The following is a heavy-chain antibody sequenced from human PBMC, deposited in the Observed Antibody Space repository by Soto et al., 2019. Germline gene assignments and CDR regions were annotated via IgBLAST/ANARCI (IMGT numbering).Heavy chain of an antibody. V-gene: IGHV3-73*01. CDR2: IRSKANSYAT. D-gene: IGHD5-12*01. CDR1: GFTFSGSA. Sequence: GGSLRLSCAASGFTFSGSAMHWVRQASGKGLEWVGRIRSKANSYATAYAASVKGRFTISRDDSKNTAYLQMNSLKTEDTAVYYCTREVPREYSGYDYFDYWGQGTLVTVSS. CDR3: TREVPREYSGYDYFDY. J-gene: IGHJ4*02.